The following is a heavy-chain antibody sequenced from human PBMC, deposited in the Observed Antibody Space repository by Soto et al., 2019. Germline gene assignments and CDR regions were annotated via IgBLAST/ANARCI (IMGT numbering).Heavy chain of an antibody. CDR1: GGTFSSYA. D-gene: IGHD4-4*01. J-gene: IGHJ6*02. Sequence: SVKVSCKASGGTFSSYAISWVRQAPGQGLEWMGGIIPIFGTANYAQKFQGRVTITADESTSTAYMELSSLRSEDTAVYYCARVWADYIAGYYYYYGMDVWGQGTTVTVSS. V-gene: IGHV1-69*13. CDR3: ARVWADYIAGYYYYYGMDV. CDR2: IIPIFGTA.